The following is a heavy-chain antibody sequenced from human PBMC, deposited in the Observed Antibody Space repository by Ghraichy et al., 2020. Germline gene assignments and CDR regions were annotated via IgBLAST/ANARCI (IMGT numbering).Heavy chain of an antibody. CDR3: ARDKEIAAAGLFDY. Sequence: LSLTCAASGFTFSSYWMSWVRQAPGKGLEWVANIKQDGSEKYYVDSVKGRFTISRDNAKNSLYLQMNSLRAEDTAVYYCARDKEIAAAGLFDYWGQGTLVTVSS. CDR1: GFTFSSYW. CDR2: IKQDGSEK. D-gene: IGHD6-13*01. V-gene: IGHV3-7*01. J-gene: IGHJ4*02.